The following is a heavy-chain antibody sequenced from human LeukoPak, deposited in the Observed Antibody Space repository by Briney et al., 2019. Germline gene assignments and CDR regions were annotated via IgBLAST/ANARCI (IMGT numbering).Heavy chain of an antibody. CDR3: ARDVPAANGESKGIFDY. J-gene: IGHJ4*02. D-gene: IGHD2-2*01. CDR2: IIPILGIA. CDR1: GGTFSSYA. V-gene: IGHV1-69*04. Sequence: SVEVSCKASGGTFSSYAISWVRQAPGQGLEWMGRIIPILGIANYAQKFQGRVTITADKSTSTAYMELSSLRSEDTAVYYCARDVPAANGESKGIFDYWGQGTLVTVSS.